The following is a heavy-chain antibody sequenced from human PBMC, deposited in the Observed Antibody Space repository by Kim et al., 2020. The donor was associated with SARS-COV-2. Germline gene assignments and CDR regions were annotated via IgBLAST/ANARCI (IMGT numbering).Heavy chain of an antibody. V-gene: IGHV3-7*01. CDR3: VRDFDF. CDR2: IKEDGSAK. J-gene: IGHJ4*02. CDR1: GFTFRTRW. Sequence: GGSLRLSCAASGFTFRTRWMSWVRQAPGKGLDWVASIKEDGSAKYYVDSVKGRFTISRDNAKNLLYLQVNSLRGEDTAVYYCVRDFDFWGQGALVTVSS.